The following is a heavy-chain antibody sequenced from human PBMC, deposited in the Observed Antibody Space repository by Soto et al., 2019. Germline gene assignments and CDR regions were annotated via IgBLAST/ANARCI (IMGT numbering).Heavy chain of an antibody. CDR2: IYYSGST. CDR3: ASGLSSASPYSGGWYYFDS. J-gene: IGHJ4*02. V-gene: IGHV4-59*01. D-gene: IGHD3-10*01. CDR1: CRSISSYF. Sequence: PSETLSLTCTVSCRSISSYFWSWIQQPPRKGLERIGYIYYSGSTNYNPSLKSRVTISVDTSKNQSSLKLSSVTAADTAVYFCASGLSSASPYSGGWYYFDSWGQGLTVAVSS.